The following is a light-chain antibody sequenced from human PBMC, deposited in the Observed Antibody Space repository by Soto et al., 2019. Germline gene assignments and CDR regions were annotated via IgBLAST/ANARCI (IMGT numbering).Light chain of an antibody. V-gene: IGLV7-46*01. Sequence: QAVVTQEPSLTVSPGGTVTLTCGSSTGAVTSGHYPYWFQQKPGQAPRTLIYDTSNKHSWTPARFSGSLLGGKAALTLSGAQPEDEAEYYCLLSYSCARLYVVFGGGTKVTVL. CDR1: TGAVTSGHY. J-gene: IGLJ2*01. CDR2: DTS. CDR3: LLSYSCARLYVV.